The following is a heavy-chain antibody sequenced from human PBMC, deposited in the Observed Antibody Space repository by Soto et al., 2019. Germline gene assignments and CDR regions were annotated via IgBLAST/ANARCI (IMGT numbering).Heavy chain of an antibody. Sequence: QVQLVQSGAEVKKPGASVKVSCKASGYTFTSYYMHWVRQAPGQGLEWMGIINPSGGSTSYAQKFQGRVTMTRDTSTSTVYMELSSLRSEDTAVYYCASNGYSSTWHSWFDPWGQGTLVTVSS. V-gene: IGHV1-46*03. J-gene: IGHJ5*02. CDR2: INPSGGST. CDR3: ASNGYSSTWHSWFDP. CDR1: GYTFTSYY. D-gene: IGHD6-13*01.